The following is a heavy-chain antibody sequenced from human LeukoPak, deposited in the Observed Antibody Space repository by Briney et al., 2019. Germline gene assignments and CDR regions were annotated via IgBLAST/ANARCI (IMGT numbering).Heavy chain of an antibody. J-gene: IGHJ6*02. CDR3: ARGGMTLAYCGGDCYFEHYYYYYYGMDV. D-gene: IGHD2-21*02. CDR1: GYTFTGYY. Sequence: ASVKVSCKASGYTFTGYYMHWVRQAPGQGLEWMGWINPNSGGTNYAQKFQGRVTMTRDTSMSTAYMELSRLRSDDTAVYYCARGGMTLAYCGGDCYFEHYYYYYYGMDVWGQGTTVTVSS. CDR2: INPNSGGT. V-gene: IGHV1-2*02.